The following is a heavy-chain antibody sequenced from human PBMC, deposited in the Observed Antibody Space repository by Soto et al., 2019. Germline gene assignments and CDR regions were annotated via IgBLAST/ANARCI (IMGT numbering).Heavy chain of an antibody. CDR3: GRTGKTSGWIYVSW. J-gene: IGHJ4*02. V-gene: IGHV3-11*01. CDR2: ISGSGGTI. CDR1: GFTFGDFY. D-gene: IGHD6-19*01. Sequence: QVQPVESGGGLVKPGGSLRLSCAASGFTFGDFYMSWIRQAPGKGLEWVSYISGSGGTIYYADSVKGRFTISRDNAKNSLYLQMNSLRAEDTAMYYCGRTGKTSGWIYVSWWGQGTLVTVSS.